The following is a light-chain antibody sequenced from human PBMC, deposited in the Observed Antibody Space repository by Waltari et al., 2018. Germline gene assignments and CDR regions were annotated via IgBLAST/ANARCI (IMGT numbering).Light chain of an antibody. CDR2: DAS. CDR3: QQFHSILN. CDR1: QDINNY. Sequence: ITCQASQDINNYLKWYQQKPGKAPKLLIYDASNLETGVPSRFSGSGSGTTFTFTISSLQPEDIATYYCQQFHSILNLGGGTKVEIK. J-gene: IGKJ4*01. V-gene: IGKV1-33*01.